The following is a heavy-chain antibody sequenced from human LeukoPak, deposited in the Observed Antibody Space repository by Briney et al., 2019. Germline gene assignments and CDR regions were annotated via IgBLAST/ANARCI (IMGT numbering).Heavy chain of an antibody. J-gene: IGHJ5*02. CDR1: GGSISTYS. D-gene: IGHD3-10*01. Sequence: PSETLSLTCTVSGGSISTYSWNWIRQPPGKGLEWIGCIEDSGSTNYNPSLKSRVTISVDTSTNHFSLKLSSVTAADTAVYYCARHRSHYNENWFDPWGQGTLVTVSS. CDR2: IEDSGST. CDR3: ARHRSHYNENWFDP. V-gene: IGHV4-59*01.